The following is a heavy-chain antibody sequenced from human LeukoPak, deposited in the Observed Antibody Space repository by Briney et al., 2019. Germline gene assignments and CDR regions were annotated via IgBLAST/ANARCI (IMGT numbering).Heavy chain of an antibody. V-gene: IGHV1-2*02. J-gene: IGHJ4*02. Sequence: ASVKVSCKASGYTFTGYYMHWVRQAPGQGLEWMGWINPNSGGTNYAQKFQGRVTMTRDTSISTAYMELSRLRSDDTAVYYCARVKWSDTAMGPFDYWGQGTLVTVSS. CDR2: INPNSGGT. D-gene: IGHD5-18*01. CDR1: GYTFTGYY. CDR3: ARVKWSDTAMGPFDY.